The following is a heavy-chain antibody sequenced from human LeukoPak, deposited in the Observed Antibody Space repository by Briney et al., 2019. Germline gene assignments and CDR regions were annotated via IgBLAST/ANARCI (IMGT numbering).Heavy chain of an antibody. J-gene: IGHJ4*02. V-gene: IGHV4-39*01. CDR2: IYYSGST. D-gene: IGHD5-12*01. CDR3: ARSRGYSGYDGNY. Sequence: SETLSLTCTVSGGSIGSSSYYWGWIRQPPGKGLEWIGSIYYSGSTYYNPSLKSRVTISVDTSKNQFSLKLSSVTAADTAVYYCARSRGYSGYDGNYWGQGTLVTVSS. CDR1: GGSIGSSSYY.